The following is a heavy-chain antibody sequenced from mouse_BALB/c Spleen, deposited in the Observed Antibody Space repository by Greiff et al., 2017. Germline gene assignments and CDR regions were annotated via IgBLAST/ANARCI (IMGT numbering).Heavy chain of an antibody. Sequence: VQLQQSGAELVKPGASVKLSCTASGFNIKDTYMHWVKQRPEQGLEWIGRIDPANGNTKYDPKFQGKATITADTSSNTAYLQLSSLTSEDTAVYYCARGDGYYGNYAMDYWGQGTSVTVSS. V-gene: IGHV14-3*02. CDR3: ARGDGYYGNYAMDY. D-gene: IGHD2-3*01. CDR2: IDPANGNT. CDR1: GFNIKDTY. J-gene: IGHJ4*01.